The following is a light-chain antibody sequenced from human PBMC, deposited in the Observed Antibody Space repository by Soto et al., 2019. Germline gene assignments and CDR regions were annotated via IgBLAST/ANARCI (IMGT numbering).Light chain of an antibody. CDR1: QTISSY. CDR2: AAS. Sequence: DIQMTQSPSSLSASVGDRVIITCRASQTISSYLNWYQQTPGKAPKVXIYAASSLPSGVPSRFSGSGAGTDCTRTISSLQPEDVETDYCQQSYSTPWTFGQGTKVDIK. CDR3: QQSYSTPWT. J-gene: IGKJ1*01. V-gene: IGKV1-39*01.